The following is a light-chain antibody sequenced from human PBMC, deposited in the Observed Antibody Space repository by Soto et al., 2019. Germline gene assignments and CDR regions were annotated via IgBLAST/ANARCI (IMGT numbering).Light chain of an antibody. Sequence: EIVMTQSPATLSVSPGERATLSCRASRNINRKLAWYRQKPGQAPSLLISGASTRATGIPARFSGSGSGTEFTLTICSLQSEDFAVYYCQQYYDYPPLIFGGGTKVEIK. J-gene: IGKJ4*01. V-gene: IGKV3-15*01. CDR3: QQYYDYPPLI. CDR2: GAS. CDR1: RNINRK.